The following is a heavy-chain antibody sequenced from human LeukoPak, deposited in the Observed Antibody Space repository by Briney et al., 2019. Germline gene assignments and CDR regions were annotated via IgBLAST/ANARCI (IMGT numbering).Heavy chain of an antibody. J-gene: IGHJ4*02. CDR3: ARVSDGWVGKGDY. V-gene: IGHV3-49*03. Sequence: LSLTCTVSGGSISSYYWSWIRQPPGKGLEWVGFIRSKAYGGTADYAASVQGRFTISRDDSESIAFLQMNSLKTEDTAVYFCARVSDGWVGKGDYWGQGTLVTVSS. CDR2: IRSKAYGGTA. CDR1: GGSISSYY. D-gene: IGHD5-18*01.